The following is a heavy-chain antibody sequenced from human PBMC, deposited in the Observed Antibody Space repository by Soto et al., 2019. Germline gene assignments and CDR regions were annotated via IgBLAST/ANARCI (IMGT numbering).Heavy chain of an antibody. Sequence: GGSLRLSCAASGFSFSNYAMNWVRQAPGKGLEWVSGISCGGSSTYYADSVKGRFTISRDNSKNTLYLQMNSLRAEDTAVYYCAKEENQEYFDYWGQGTLVTVSS. V-gene: IGHV3-23*01. CDR1: GFSFSNYA. J-gene: IGHJ4*02. CDR2: ISCGGSST. CDR3: AKEENQEYFDY.